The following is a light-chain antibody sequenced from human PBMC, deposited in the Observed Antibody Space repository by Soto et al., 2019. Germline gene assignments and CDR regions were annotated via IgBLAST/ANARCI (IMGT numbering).Light chain of an antibody. Sequence: NFMLTQPHSVSESPGKTVTISCTRSSGSIASNYVQWYQQRPGSAPTTVIYEDNQRPSGVPDRFSGSIDSSSNSASLTISGLKTEDEADDYCQSYDSSNRGVFGGGTQLTVL. CDR3: QSYDSSNRGV. CDR2: EDN. V-gene: IGLV6-57*04. CDR1: SGSIASNY. J-gene: IGLJ2*01.